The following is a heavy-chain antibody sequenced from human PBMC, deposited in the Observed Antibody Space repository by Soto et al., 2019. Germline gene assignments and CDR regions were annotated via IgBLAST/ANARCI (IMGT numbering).Heavy chain of an antibody. V-gene: IGHV3-33*01. CDR2: IWNDGSNK. CDR1: GFTFSSYG. J-gene: IGHJ3*02. CDR3: ARDMGTVTTIAAFDI. Sequence: PGGSLRLSCAASGFTFSSYGMHWVRQAPGKGLEWVAVIWNDGSNKNYADPVKGRFTISRDNSKNTLYPQMNSLRAEDTAVYYCARDMGTVTTIAAFDIWGQGTMVTVSS. D-gene: IGHD4-17*01.